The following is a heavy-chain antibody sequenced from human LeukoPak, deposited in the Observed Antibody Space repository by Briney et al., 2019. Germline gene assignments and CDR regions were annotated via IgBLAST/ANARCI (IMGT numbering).Heavy chain of an antibody. CDR3: ARLPGRLFDY. CDR2: IYYSGNT. V-gene: IGHV4-39*01. J-gene: IGHJ4*02. CDR1: GGSISSSSFY. Sequence: SETLSLTCTVSGGSISSSSFYWGWIRQPPGKGLEWIGSIYYSGNTYYNPSLKSRVSISVDTSKNQFSLKLSSVTAADTAVYYCARLPGRLFDYWGQGTLVTVSS.